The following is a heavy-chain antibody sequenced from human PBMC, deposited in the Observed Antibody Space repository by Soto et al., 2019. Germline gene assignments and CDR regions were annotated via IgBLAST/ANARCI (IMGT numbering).Heavy chain of an antibody. D-gene: IGHD1-26*01. J-gene: IGHJ5*02. CDR2: IYYTGNT. Sequence: PSETLSLTCTVSSGSISSPDYYWSWIRQPPGKGLEWIGYIYYTGNTYYNPSLKSHVIMSVDTSTNQFSLKVTSVTAADTAVYYCASGGSSNWFDPWGQGTLVTVSS. CDR1: SGSISSPDYY. V-gene: IGHV4-30-4*01. CDR3: ASGGSSNWFDP.